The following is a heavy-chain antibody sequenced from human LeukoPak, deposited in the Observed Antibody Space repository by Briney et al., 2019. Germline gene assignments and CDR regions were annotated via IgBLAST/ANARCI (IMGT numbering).Heavy chain of an antibody. CDR3: ARDRGSGSPADFQH. J-gene: IGHJ1*01. CDR1: GGSISSGGYY. D-gene: IGHD1-26*01. V-gene: IGHV4-31*03. CDR2: IYYSGST. Sequence: PSETLSLTCTVSGGSISSGGYYWSWIRQHPGKGLEWIGYIYYSGSTYYNPSLKSRVTISVDTSKNQFSLKLSSVTAADTAVYYCARDRGSGSPADFQHWGQGTLVTVSS.